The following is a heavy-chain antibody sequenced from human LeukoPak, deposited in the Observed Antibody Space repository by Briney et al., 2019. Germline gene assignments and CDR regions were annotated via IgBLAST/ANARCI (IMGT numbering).Heavy chain of an antibody. V-gene: IGHV3-15*01. J-gene: IGHJ3*02. CDR2: IKGKTDGGTT. Sequence: PGGSLRLSCAASGFTFKNAWMAWVRQAPGKGLEWVGRIKGKTDGGTTDYAAPVKGRFTISRDDSKNTLYLQMNGLKTEDTGVYYCTTEGSRNLGYCSGGNCYARDAFDIWGQGTMVTVSS. CDR1: GFTFKNAW. CDR3: TTEGSRNLGYCSGGNCYARDAFDI. D-gene: IGHD2-15*01.